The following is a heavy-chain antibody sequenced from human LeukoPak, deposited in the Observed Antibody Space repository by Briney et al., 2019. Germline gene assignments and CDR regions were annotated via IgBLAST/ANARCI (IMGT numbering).Heavy chain of an antibody. Sequence: PGGSLRLSCAASGFTFGSYAMTWVRQAPGKGLEWVSVISGGGGDANYADSVKGRFTISRDNSKNTLYLQMNSLRAEDTAVYYCAKRGHYDFWSGYLEWGQGTLVTVSS. CDR1: GFTFGSYA. D-gene: IGHD3-3*01. CDR2: ISGGGGDA. J-gene: IGHJ4*02. V-gene: IGHV3-23*01. CDR3: AKRGHYDFWSGYLE.